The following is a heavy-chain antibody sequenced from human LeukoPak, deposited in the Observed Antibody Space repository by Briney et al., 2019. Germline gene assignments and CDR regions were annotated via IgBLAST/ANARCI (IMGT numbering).Heavy chain of an antibody. J-gene: IGHJ6*04. V-gene: IGHV4-59*01. CDR1: GGSINNYY. CDR3: ARDTPYYGMDV. Sequence: SETLSLTCTVSGGSINNYYWSWIRQPPGKGLEWIGYIYYSGNTNYNPSLNSRVTISVDTSKNQFSLKLSSVTAADTAVYYCARDTPYYGMDVWGKGTTVTVSS. CDR2: IYYSGNT.